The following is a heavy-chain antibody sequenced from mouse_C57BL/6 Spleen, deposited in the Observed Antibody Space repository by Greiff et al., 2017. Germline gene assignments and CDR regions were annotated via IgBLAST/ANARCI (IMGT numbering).Heavy chain of an antibody. CDR1: GYAFSSYW. CDR2: IYPGDGDT. Sequence: LQESGAELVKPGASVKISCKASGYAFSSYWMNWVKQRPGKGLEWIGQIYPGDGDTNYNGKFKGKATLTADKSSSTAYMQLSSLTSEDSAVYFCARGGTTVVANYFDYWGQGTTLTVSS. CDR3: ARGGTTVVANYFDY. J-gene: IGHJ2*01. V-gene: IGHV1-80*01. D-gene: IGHD1-1*01.